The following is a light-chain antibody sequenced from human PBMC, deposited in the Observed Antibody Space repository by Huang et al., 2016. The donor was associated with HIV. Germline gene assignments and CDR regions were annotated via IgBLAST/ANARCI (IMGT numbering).Light chain of an antibody. Sequence: EIVLTQSPATLSVSPGESATLSCRAGQTVGTNLAWYQQKPGQAPRLLIDGASTRADGIPAGISGSGSGTEFTLTISSLQSEDFALYYCQQYHDWPITFGQGTRLDMK. V-gene: IGKV3-15*01. CDR1: QTVGTN. CDR2: GAS. J-gene: IGKJ5*01. CDR3: QQYHDWPIT.